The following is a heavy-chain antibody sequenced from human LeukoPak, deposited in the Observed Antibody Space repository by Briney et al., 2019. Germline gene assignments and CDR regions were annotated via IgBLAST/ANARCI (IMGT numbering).Heavy chain of an antibody. CDR2: ISWNSGSI. V-gene: IGHV3-9*03. Sequence: GGSLRLSCAASGFTFDDYAMHWVRQAPGKGLEWVSGISWNSGSIGYADSVKGRFTISRDNAKNSLYLQMNSLRAEDMASYYCAKDGLRFLEWLFGYMDVWGKGTTVTVSS. D-gene: IGHD3-3*01. CDR3: AKDGLRFLEWLFGYMDV. J-gene: IGHJ6*03. CDR1: GFTFDDYA.